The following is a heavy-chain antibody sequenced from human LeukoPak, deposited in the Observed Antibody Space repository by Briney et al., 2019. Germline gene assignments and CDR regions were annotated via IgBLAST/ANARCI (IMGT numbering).Heavy chain of an antibody. CDR3: ARLGGYSYGYSGAFDI. CDR2: IYYNGST. CDR1: GGSVSSSSYY. D-gene: IGHD5-18*01. V-gene: IGHV4-39*01. Sequence: PSETLSLTCTVSGGSVSSSSYYWGWIRQPPGKGLEWIGSIYYNGSTYYNPSLTSRVTISVDTSKNQFSLKLRFVTATDTAVYYCARLGGYSYGYSGAFDIWGQGTMVTVSS. J-gene: IGHJ3*02.